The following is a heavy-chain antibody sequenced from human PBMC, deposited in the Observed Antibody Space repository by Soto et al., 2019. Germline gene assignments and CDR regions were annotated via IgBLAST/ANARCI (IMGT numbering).Heavy chain of an antibody. CDR1: GFTFISYS. Sequence: GGSLRLSCASSGFTFISYSMNWVRQAPGKGLEWVSYISSSSSTIYYADSVKGRFTISRDNAKNSLYLQMNSLRDEDTAVYYCARDLRSITGTTRGWFDPWGQGTLVTV. J-gene: IGHJ5*02. D-gene: IGHD1-7*01. V-gene: IGHV3-48*02. CDR3: ARDLRSITGTTRGWFDP. CDR2: ISSSSSTI.